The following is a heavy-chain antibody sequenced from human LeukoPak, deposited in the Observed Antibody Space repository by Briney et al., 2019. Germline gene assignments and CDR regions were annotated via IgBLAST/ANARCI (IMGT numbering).Heavy chain of an antibody. Sequence: SETLSLTCAVSGYSIASGYYWGWIRQSPGKGLEWIGTIYHSGSTYYNPSLKSRVSISVDTSKNQFSLKLRSVTAADTAVYYCARGYHGLPTQADCWGQGTLVTVSS. CDR2: IYHSGST. D-gene: IGHD2-15*01. J-gene: IGHJ4*02. CDR1: GYSIASGYY. V-gene: IGHV4-38-2*01. CDR3: ARGYHGLPTQADC.